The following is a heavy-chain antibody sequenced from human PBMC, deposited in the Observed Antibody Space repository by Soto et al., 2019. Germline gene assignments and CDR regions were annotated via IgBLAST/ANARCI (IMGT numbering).Heavy chain of an antibody. CDR3: ARDLGSGGSGYPLFDY. Sequence: QVQLVQSGAEVKKPGSSVKVSCKASGGTFSSYTISWVRQAPGQGLEWMGRIIPILGIANYAQKFQGRVNHDRGMRNHAENYPGRDTVTADNYKSTAHIALSPLGSEDSAVYYCARDLGSGGSGYPLFDYWGQGNLFTVSS. CDR2: IIPILGIA. CDR1: GGTFSSYT. J-gene: IGHJ4*02. V-gene: IGHV1-69*08. D-gene: IGHD3-22*01.